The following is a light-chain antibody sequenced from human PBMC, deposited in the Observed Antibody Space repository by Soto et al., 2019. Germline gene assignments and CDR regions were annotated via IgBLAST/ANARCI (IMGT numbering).Light chain of an antibody. CDR2: DVS. CDR3: CSYAGSYPYV. CDR1: SSDVGGYNY. V-gene: IGLV2-11*01. Sequence: QSALTQPRSVSGSPGQSVTISCTGTSSDVGGYNYVSWYQQHPGKAPKLMIYDVSKRPSGVPDRFSVSKSGNTASLTISGLQAEDEADYYCCSYAGSYPYVFRTGTKVTV. J-gene: IGLJ1*01.